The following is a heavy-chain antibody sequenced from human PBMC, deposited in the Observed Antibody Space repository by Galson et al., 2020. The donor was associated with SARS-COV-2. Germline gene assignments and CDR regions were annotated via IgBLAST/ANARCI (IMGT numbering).Heavy chain of an antibody. Sequence: ETSETLTLTCTVSGGSISSGGYYWSCIRQHTGKGLEWIGYIYYSGSTYYNPSLKSRITISVDTSKNQFSLKLSSGTAADTAVYYCARAPITMIVVVDAFDIWGQGTMVTVAS. D-gene: IGHD3-22*01. J-gene: IGHJ3*02. CDR3: ARAPITMIVVVDAFDI. CDR1: GGSISSGGYY. V-gene: IGHV4-31*03. CDR2: IYYSGST.